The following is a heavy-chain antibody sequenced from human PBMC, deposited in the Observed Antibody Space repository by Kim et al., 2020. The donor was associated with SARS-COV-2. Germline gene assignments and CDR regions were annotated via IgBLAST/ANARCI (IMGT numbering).Heavy chain of an antibody. V-gene: IGHV3-48*02. D-gene: IGHD6-19*01. CDR3: ARELQWLGIFVGMDF. Sequence: GGSLRLSCAASGFTFSSYSMNWVRQAPGKGLEWVSYISSSSSTIYYADSVKGRFTISRDNAKNSLYLQMNSLRDEDTAVYYCARELQWLGIFVGMDFWVKGNTDTV. CDR1: GFTFSSYS. J-gene: IGHJ6*04. CDR2: ISSSSSTI.